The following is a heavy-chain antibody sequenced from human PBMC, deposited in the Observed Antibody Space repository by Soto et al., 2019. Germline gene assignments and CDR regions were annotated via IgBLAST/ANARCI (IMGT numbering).Heavy chain of an antibody. J-gene: IGHJ6*02. CDR2: IYPGDPDT. Sequence: GESLKISCKGSAYSFNSYWIGWVRQMPGKGLEWMVIIYPGDPDTRYSPSFQGQVTISADQSISTAYLQLSSLKASNTAMYYCARHRGAVADPYYYYGMDVWGQGTTGTVAS. D-gene: IGHD6-19*01. CDR3: ARHRGAVADPYYYYGMDV. CDR1: AYSFNSYW. V-gene: IGHV5-51*01.